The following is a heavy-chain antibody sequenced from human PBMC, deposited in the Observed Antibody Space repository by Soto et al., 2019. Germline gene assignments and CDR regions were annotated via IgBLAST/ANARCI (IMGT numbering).Heavy chain of an antibody. J-gene: IGHJ6*02. CDR1: GGSISSYY. CDR2: IYYSGST. CDR3: ARMPVLMVYAILGGGDYYYGMDV. Sequence: SETLSLTCTVSGGSISSYYWSWIRQPPGKGLEWIGYIYYSGSTNYNPSLKSRVTISVDTSKNQFSLKLSSVTAADTAVYYCARMPVLMVYAILGGGDYYYGMDVWGQGTTVTVSS. V-gene: IGHV4-59*01. D-gene: IGHD2-8*01.